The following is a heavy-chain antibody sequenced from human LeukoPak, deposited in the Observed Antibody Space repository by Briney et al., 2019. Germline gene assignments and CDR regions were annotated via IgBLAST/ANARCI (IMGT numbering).Heavy chain of an antibody. V-gene: IGHV3-23*01. J-gene: IGHJ4*02. CDR2: LSGSGGST. CDR3: AKGSGWYRIDVDY. CDR1: VYTFSRYA. Sequence: GGSLRLSCAASVYTFSRYAMSWVRQAPGKGRECVSALSGSGGSTYYADSVKGRFTISRDNSKNTLYLQMNSLRAEDTAVYYCAKGSGWYRIDVDYWGQGTLVSVSS. D-gene: IGHD6-19*01.